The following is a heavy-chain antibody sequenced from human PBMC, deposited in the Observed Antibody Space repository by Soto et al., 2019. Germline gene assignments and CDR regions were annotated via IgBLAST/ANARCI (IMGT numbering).Heavy chain of an antibody. J-gene: IGHJ6*03. V-gene: IGHV4-59*01. CDR1: GGSISSYY. D-gene: IGHD3-3*01. CDR3: ARVSYDFWSGYYAPLGSPYYYYYYMDV. CDR2: IYYSGST. Sequence: PSETLSLTCTVSGGSISSYYWSWIRQPPGKGLEWIGYIYYSGSTNYNPSLKSRVTISVDTSKNQFSLKLSSVTAADTAVYYCARVSYDFWSGYYAPLGSPYYYYYYMDVWGKGTTVTVSS.